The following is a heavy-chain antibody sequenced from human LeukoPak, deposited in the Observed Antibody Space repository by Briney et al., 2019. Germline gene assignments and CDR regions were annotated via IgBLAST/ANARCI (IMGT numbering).Heavy chain of an antibody. D-gene: IGHD2-2*02. CDR3: ARDCSSTSCYINLDY. CDR2: FSAYNGNT. Sequence: ASVKVSCKASGYTFTSYGISWVRQAPGQGLEWMGWFSAYNGNTNYAQKLQGRVTMTTDTSTSTAYMELRSLRSDDTAVYYCARDCSSTSCYINLDYWGQGTLVTVSS. CDR1: GYTFTSYG. J-gene: IGHJ4*02. V-gene: IGHV1-18*01.